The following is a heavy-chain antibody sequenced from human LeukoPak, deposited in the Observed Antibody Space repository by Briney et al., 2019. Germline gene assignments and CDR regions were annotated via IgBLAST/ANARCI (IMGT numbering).Heavy chain of an antibody. CDR3: ARSVPSLDYLFDS. V-gene: IGHV4-59*08. J-gene: IGHJ5*01. Sequence: SETLSLTCTVSGGSISGYYWTWIRQLPGKGLEWIGYIYNSGITNYNPSLKSRVTVSVDTSKNQFSLRLTSVPAADTAVYYCARSVPSLDYLFDSWGHGTLVTVSS. CDR2: IYNSGIT. CDR1: GGSISGYY. D-gene: IGHD4-11*01.